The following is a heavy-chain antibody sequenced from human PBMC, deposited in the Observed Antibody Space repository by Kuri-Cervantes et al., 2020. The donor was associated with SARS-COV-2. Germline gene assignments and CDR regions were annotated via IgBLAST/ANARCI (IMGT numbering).Heavy chain of an antibody. Sequence: SETLSLTCTVSGGSISSYYWSWIRQPPGKGLEWIGSIYYSGSTYYNPSLKSQVTISVDTSKNQFSLTLSSVTAADTAVYYCARQYGGVDPWGQGTLVTVSS. CDR1: GGSISSYY. J-gene: IGHJ5*02. CDR2: IYYSGST. V-gene: IGHV4-39*01. D-gene: IGHD3-16*01. CDR3: ARQYGGVDP.